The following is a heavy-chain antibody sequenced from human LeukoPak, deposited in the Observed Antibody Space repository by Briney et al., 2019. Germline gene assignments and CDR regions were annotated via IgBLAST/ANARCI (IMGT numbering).Heavy chain of an antibody. J-gene: IGHJ4*02. D-gene: IGHD1-26*01. CDR1: GFTFSSYG. CDR3: AKDQIDWEWELLIGSFDY. V-gene: IGHV3-30*18. CDR2: ISYDGSNK. Sequence: GGSLRLSCAASGFTFSSYGMHWVRQAPGKGLGWVAVISYDGSNKYYADSVKGRFTISRDNSKNTPYLQMNSLRAEDTAVYYCAKDQIDWEWELLIGSFDYWGQGTLVTVSS.